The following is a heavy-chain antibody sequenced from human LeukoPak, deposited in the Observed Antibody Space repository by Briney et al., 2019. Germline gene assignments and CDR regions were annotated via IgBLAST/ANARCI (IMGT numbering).Heavy chain of an antibody. D-gene: IGHD6-6*01. J-gene: IGHJ3*02. CDR2: IRYDGSNK. CDR1: GFTFSSYG. CDR3: AKEYSSSSRTDAFDI. V-gene: IGHV3-30*02. Sequence: GGSLRLSCAASGFTFSSYGKHWVRQAPGKGLEWVAFIRYDGSNKYYADSVKGRFTISRDNSKNTLYLQMNSLRVEDTAVYYCAKEYSSSSRTDAFDIWGQGTMVTVSS.